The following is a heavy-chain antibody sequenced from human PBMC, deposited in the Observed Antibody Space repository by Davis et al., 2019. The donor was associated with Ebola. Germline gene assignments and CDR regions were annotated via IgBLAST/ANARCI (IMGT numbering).Heavy chain of an antibody. D-gene: IGHD1-26*01. J-gene: IGHJ6*02. CDR1: GDSVSSNSAA. CDR3: ARHFSGSRPKVYYYYGMDV. Sequence: HSQTLSLTCAISGDSVSSNSAAWNWIRQSPSRGLEWLGRTYYRSKWYNDYAVSVKSRITINPDTSKNQFSLQLNSVTPEDTAVYYCARHFSGSRPKVYYYYGMDVWGQGTTVTVSS. V-gene: IGHV6-1*01. CDR2: TYYRSKWYN.